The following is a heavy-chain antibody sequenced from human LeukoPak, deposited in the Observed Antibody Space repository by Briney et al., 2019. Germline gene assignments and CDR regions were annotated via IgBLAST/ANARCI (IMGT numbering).Heavy chain of an antibody. Sequence: GGSLRLSCAASGFTFSSYGMHWVRQAPGKGLEWVAVISYDGSNKYYADSVKGRFTISRDNSKNTLYLQMNSLRAEDTAVYYCAKYRGVATFRSYYFDYWGQGTLVTVSS. CDR1: GFTFSSYG. CDR3: AKYRGVATFRSYYFDY. V-gene: IGHV3-30*18. D-gene: IGHD5-12*01. CDR2: ISYDGSNK. J-gene: IGHJ4*02.